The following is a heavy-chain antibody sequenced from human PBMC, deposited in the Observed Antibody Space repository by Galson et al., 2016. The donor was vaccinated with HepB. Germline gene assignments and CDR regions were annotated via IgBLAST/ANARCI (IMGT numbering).Heavy chain of an antibody. CDR3: SREMTGSYFD. V-gene: IGHV3-9*01. CDR2: ISWNSGSI. Sequence: LRLSCAASRFTFDDYAMHWVRQAPGKGLEWVSGISWNSGSIGYADSVKGRFTISGDNAKNSLYLQMNGLRVDETAVYYCSREMTGSYFDWGQGTLVTVSS. D-gene: IGHD3-10*01. CDR1: RFTFDDYA. J-gene: IGHJ4*02.